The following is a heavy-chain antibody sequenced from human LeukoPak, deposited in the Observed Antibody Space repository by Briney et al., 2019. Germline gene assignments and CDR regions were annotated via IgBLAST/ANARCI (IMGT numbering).Heavy chain of an antibody. Sequence: AASVKVSCTASGGTFSSYAISWVRQAPGQGLEWMGGIIPIFGTANYAQEFQGRVTITADESTSTAYMELSSLRSEDTAVYYCAREVLLWFGETPQDYYYYYGMDVWGQGTTVTVSS. CDR3: AREVLLWFGETPQDYYYYYGMDV. J-gene: IGHJ6*02. CDR1: GGTFSSYA. V-gene: IGHV1-69*01. CDR2: IIPIFGTA. D-gene: IGHD3-10*01.